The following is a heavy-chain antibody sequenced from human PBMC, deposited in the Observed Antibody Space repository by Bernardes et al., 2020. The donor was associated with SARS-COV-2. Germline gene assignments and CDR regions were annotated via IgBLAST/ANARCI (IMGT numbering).Heavy chain of an antibody. J-gene: IGHJ2*01. CDR1: GGSISGGVYY. CDR2: IFYSGST. V-gene: IGHV4-31*03. CDR3: ARDYYDSSGYWVPGL. D-gene: IGHD3-22*01. Sequence: SETLSLTCTVSGGSISGGVYYWSWIRQHPGKGLEWIGYIFYSGSTYYNPSLKSRVTTSLDTSKNQFSLKLSSVTAADTAVYYCARDYYDSSGYWVPGLWGRGTLVTVSS.